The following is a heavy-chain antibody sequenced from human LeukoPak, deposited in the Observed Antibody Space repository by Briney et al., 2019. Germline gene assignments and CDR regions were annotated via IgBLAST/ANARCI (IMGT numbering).Heavy chain of an antibody. Sequence: GGSLRLSCSASGFTFSNYVIHWVRQAPGNGLEYVSAISSNGGSTYYADLVKGRFTISRDNSKNTLYLQMRSLRAEDTAVYYCVKELYSDNGGYNDAFDLWGQGTMVTVSP. CDR2: ISSNGGST. CDR3: VKELYSDNGGYNDAFDL. CDR1: GFTFSNYV. D-gene: IGHD3-22*01. J-gene: IGHJ3*01. V-gene: IGHV3-64D*09.